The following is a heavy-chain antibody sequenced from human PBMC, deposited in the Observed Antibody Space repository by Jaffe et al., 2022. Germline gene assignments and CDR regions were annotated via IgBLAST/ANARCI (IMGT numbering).Heavy chain of an antibody. J-gene: IGHJ5*02. CDR2: IYHSGST. V-gene: IGHV4-38-2*01. CDR1: GYSISSGYY. Sequence: QVQLQESGPGLVKPSETLSLTCAVSGYSISSGYYWGWIRQPPGKGLEWIGSIYHSGSTYYNPSLKSRVTISVDTSKNQFSLKLSSVTAADTAVYYCARGQPRLVSKPSNWFDPWGQGTLVTVSS. CDR3: ARGQPRLVSKPSNWFDP. D-gene: IGHD3-9*01.